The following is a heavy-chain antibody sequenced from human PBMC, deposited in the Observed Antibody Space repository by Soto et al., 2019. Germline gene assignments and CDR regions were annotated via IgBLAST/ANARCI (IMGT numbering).Heavy chain of an antibody. D-gene: IGHD1-26*01. CDR2: IWYDGSNK. Sequence: QVQLVESGGGVVQPGRSLRLSCAASGFTFSSYGMHWVRQAPGKGLEWVAVIWYDGSNKYYADSVKGRFTISRDNXKXXLYLQMNSLRAEDTAVYYCARASHSGSYRHDAFDIWGQGTMVTVSS. CDR3: ARASHSGSYRHDAFDI. CDR1: GFTFSSYG. J-gene: IGHJ3*02. V-gene: IGHV3-33*01.